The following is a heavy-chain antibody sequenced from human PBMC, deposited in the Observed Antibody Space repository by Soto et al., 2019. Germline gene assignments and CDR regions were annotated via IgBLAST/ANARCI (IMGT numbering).Heavy chain of an antibody. CDR3: ARHSGVAEDGTD. CDR2: IYPGDSDT. V-gene: IGHV5-51*01. D-gene: IGHD6-13*01. Sequence: PGESLKISCKGSGYSFAGYWITWVRQKPGKGLEWMGVIYPGDSDTRYSPSFQGQVAISADKSINTAYLQWSSLKASDTAMYYCARHSGVAEDGTDWGQGTLVTVSS. J-gene: IGHJ1*01. CDR1: GYSFAGYW.